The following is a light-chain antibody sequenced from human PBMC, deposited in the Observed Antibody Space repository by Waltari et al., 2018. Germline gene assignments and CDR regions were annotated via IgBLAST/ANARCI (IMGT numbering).Light chain of an antibody. CDR3: QQYRDWPRT. Sequence: EIVMTQSPATLSVSPGESAPLPCRASQSIGSNLAWDQQKPGQAPRLPIYDATTRDTDIAARFSGSGSGTEFTLTISSLQSEDFAVYFCQQYRDWPRTFGHGTKVETK. J-gene: IGKJ1*01. CDR2: DAT. V-gene: IGKV3-15*01. CDR1: QSIGSN.